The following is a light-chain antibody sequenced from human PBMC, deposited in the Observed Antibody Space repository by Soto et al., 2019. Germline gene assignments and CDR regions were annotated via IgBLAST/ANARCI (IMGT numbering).Light chain of an antibody. V-gene: IGKV1-5*03. CDR2: KAS. J-gene: IGKJ1*01. CDR3: QQYNAYWT. CDR1: QSISIW. Sequence: DIQMTQSPSTVSASVGDSVTITCRASQSISIWLAWYQQKPGKAPKPLIFKASTLESGVPSRFSGSGSETEFALTISSLQPDDFATYYCQQYNAYWTCGQGTKVEIK.